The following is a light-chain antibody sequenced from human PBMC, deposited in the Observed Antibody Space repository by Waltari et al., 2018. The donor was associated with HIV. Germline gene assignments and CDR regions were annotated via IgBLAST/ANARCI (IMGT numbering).Light chain of an antibody. Sequence: QSVLTQPPSVSGTPGQRVSISCSGSPFNIGNNYAFWYQQFQGAAPRLLIDRHNQRPAGVPDRFAVSKSGTAASLAISGLRAEDEADFYCAVWDDSLSGWVFGGGTKLTVL. CDR2: RHN. J-gene: IGLJ2*01. CDR3: AVWDDSLSGWV. CDR1: PFNIGNNY. V-gene: IGLV1-47*01.